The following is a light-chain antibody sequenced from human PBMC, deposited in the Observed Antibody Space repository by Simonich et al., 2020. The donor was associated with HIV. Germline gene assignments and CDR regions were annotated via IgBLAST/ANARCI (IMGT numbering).Light chain of an antibody. Sequence: QSALTQPASVSGSPGQSVTISCAGTSSDVGDYKYVSWYQQHPGKAPKLMIYEVSKRPSGVPDRFSGSKSGNTASLTISGLQAEDEADYYCSSYTSSSTWVFGGGTNLTVL. V-gene: IGLV2-14*01. CDR2: EVS. CDR3: SSYTSSSTWV. J-gene: IGLJ3*02. CDR1: SSDVGDYKY.